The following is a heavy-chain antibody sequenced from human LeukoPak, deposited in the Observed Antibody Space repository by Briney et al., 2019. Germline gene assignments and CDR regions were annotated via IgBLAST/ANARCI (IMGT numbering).Heavy chain of an antibody. V-gene: IGHV4-39*01. D-gene: IGHD5-18*01. Sequence: SETLSLTCTVSGGSISSSSYYWGWIRQPPGKGLEWIGSIYYSGSTYCNPSLKSRVTISVDTSKNQFSLKLSSVTAADTAVYYCARVRDTAIAYYYYGMDVWGQGTTATVSS. CDR1: GGSISSSSYY. CDR2: IYYSGST. CDR3: ARVRDTAIAYYYYGMDV. J-gene: IGHJ6*02.